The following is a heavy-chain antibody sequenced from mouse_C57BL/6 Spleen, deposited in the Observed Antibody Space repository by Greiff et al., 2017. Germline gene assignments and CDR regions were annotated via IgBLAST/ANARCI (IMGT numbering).Heavy chain of an antibody. J-gene: IGHJ2*01. CDR3: ARFYYGNYDYFDY. V-gene: IGHV1-80*01. CDR2: IYPGDGDT. CDR1: GYAFSSYW. D-gene: IGHD2-1*01. Sequence: QVQLQQSGAELVKPGASVKISCKASGYAFSSYWMNWVKQRPGKGLEWIGQIYPGDGDTNYNGKFKGKATLTADKSSSTAYMQLSSLTSEDSAVYFCARFYYGNYDYFDYWGQGTTLTVSS.